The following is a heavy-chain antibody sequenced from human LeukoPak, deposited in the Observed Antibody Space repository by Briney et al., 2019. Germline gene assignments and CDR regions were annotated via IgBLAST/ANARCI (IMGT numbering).Heavy chain of an antibody. Sequence: SETLSLTCTVSGDSISSYYWSWIRQPPGKGLEWIGYICGSGSTNYNPSLKSQVTISVDTSKNQLSLEVRSVTAADTAVYFCARHGYINSVDYWGQGTLVTVSS. V-gene: IGHV4-59*08. CDR2: ICGSGST. CDR3: ARHGYINSVDY. J-gene: IGHJ4*02. D-gene: IGHD4-11*01. CDR1: GDSISSYY.